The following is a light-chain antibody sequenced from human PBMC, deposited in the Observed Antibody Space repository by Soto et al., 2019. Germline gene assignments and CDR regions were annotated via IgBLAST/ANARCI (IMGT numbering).Light chain of an antibody. CDR1: SSNIGSKY. J-gene: IGLJ2*01. CDR3: ASWDDSLSGFVV. CDR2: RNS. V-gene: IGLV1-47*01. Sequence: QSVLTQPPSASGTPGQRVTISCSGSSSNIGSKYVFWYQQLPGTAPKVLMYRNSQRPSGVPDRFSGSKSGTSASLAISGLRSEDEADYYCASWDDSLSGFVVFGGGTKVTVL.